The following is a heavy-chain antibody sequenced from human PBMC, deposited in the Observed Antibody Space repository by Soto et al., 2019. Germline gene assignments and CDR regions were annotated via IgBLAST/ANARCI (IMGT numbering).Heavy chain of an antibody. CDR3: ATYRGFYAAMEV. J-gene: IGHJ6*02. CDR2: IMAVFGTP. Sequence: QVQLVQSGAEVKKPGSSVRVSCKASGGSFRSYAISWVRQAPGQGLEWMGAIMAVFGTPTYAQRFQGRVTTSADESTTTAYLDLSSLRSDDTAVYYCATYRGFYAAMEVWGQGTTVTVSS. V-gene: IGHV1-69*01. D-gene: IGHD3-16*01. CDR1: GGSFRSYA.